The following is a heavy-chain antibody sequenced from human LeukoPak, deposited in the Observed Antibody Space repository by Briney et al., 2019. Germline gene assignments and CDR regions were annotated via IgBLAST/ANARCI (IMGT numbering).Heavy chain of an antibody. D-gene: IGHD1-26*01. CDR3: ARSAGGSSSPYWYFDL. CDR2: SYYSGYT. V-gene: IGHV4-59*01. CDR1: GGSISSYY. J-gene: IGHJ2*01. Sequence: SETLSLTCTVSGGSISSYYWSWIRQPPGKGLEWIGYSYYSGYTNYNPSLKSRVTISVDTSKNQFSLRLSSVTAAATAVYYCARSAGGSSSPYWYFDLWGRGTLVTVSS.